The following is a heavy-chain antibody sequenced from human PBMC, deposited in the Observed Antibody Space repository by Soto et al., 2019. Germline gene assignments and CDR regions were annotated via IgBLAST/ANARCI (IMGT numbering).Heavy chain of an antibody. CDR1: GGSFSGYY. V-gene: IGHV4-34*01. J-gene: IGHJ4*02. Sequence: PSETLSLTCAVYGGSFSGYYWSWIRQPPGKGLEWIGEINHSGSTNYNPSLKSRVTISVDTSKNQFSLKLSSVTAADTAVYYCAGQYCSGTWCFDYWGQGTLVTVSS. CDR2: INHSGST. D-gene: IGHD2-15*01. CDR3: AGQYCSGTWCFDY.